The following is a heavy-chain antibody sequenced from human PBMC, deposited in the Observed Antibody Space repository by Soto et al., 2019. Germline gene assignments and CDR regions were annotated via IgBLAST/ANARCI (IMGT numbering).Heavy chain of an antibody. Sequence: SETLSLTCTVSGGSISSTGYYWGWIRQPPGKGLEWIGSIYYSGSTSYNPSLQSRVTMSVDTSKNHFSLKLTSVTAADTAVYYCARGVRLIRGSFDPWGQGTLVTVSS. CDR3: ARGVRLIRGSFDP. CDR1: GGSISSTGYY. CDR2: IYYSGST. J-gene: IGHJ5*02. V-gene: IGHV4-39*02. D-gene: IGHD2-21*01.